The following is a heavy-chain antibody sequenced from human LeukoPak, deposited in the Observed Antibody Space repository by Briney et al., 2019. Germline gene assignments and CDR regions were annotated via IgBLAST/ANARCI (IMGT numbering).Heavy chain of an antibody. CDR2: IKQDGSEK. D-gene: IGHD2-8*01. V-gene: IGHV3-7*01. CDR3: ARVKDIVLMVYARYAFDI. CDR1: GFTFSSYW. J-gene: IGHJ3*02. Sequence: GGSLRLSCAASGFTFSSYWMSWVRQAPGKWLEWVANIKQDGSEKYYVDSVKGRFTISRDNAKNSLYLQMNSLRAEDTAVYYCARVKDIVLMVYARYAFDIWGQGTMVTVSS.